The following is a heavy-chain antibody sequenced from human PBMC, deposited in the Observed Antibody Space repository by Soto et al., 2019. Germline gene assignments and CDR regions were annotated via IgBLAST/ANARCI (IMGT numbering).Heavy chain of an antibody. CDR1: GFTFSNYA. V-gene: IGHV3-23*01. CDR2: ITGSGSRS. D-gene: IGHD2-2*01. CDR3: AKAAHCSSASCYLPADV. Sequence: GGSLRLSCAASGFTFSNYAMSWVRQAPGQGPEWVSGITGSGSRSDHADSVKGRFAISRDNSKNTVYLQMDSLRVEDTAIYYCAKAAHCSSASCYLPADVWGQGTTVTVSS. J-gene: IGHJ6*02.